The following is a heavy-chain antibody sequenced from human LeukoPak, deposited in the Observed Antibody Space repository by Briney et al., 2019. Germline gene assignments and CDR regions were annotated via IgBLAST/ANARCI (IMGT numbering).Heavy chain of an antibody. CDR2: ISSSGSTK. D-gene: IGHD3-10*01. CDR3: AKATYYYGSGSYDY. J-gene: IGHJ4*02. Sequence: GGSLRLSCAASGFTFSDYYMSWIRQAPGKGLEWVSYISSSGSTKYYADSVKGRFTISRDNAKNSYLQMKSLRAEDTAVYYCAKATYYYGSGSYDYWGQGTLVTVSS. V-gene: IGHV3-11*01. CDR1: GFTFSDYY.